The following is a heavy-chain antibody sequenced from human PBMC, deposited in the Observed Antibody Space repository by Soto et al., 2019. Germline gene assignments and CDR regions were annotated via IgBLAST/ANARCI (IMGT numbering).Heavy chain of an antibody. CDR1: GFSFSSYG. V-gene: IGHV3-30*18. CDR3: AKQESDWYDHFDY. J-gene: IGHJ4*02. CDR2: ISYDGTDE. D-gene: IGHD1-1*01. Sequence: QVQLVESGGGVVQPGRSLRLSCAASGFSFSSYGMHWVRQAPGKGLEWVAMISYDGTDEYYADSVKGRFTISRDNSKNAVYLQMNSLRSEDTAVYYLAKQESDWYDHFDYWGQGTLVTVSS.